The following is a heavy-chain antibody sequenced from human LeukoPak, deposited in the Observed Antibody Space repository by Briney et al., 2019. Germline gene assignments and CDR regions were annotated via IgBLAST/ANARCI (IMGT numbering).Heavy chain of an antibody. V-gene: IGHV3-30*18. D-gene: IGHD3-22*01. Sequence: GGSLRLSCAASGFTFSSYGMHWVCQAPGKGLEWVAVISYDGSNKYYADSVKGRFTISRDNSKNTLYLQMNSLRAEDTAVYYCAKDSYDSSPSLFDYWGQGTLVTVSS. CDR3: AKDSYDSSPSLFDY. J-gene: IGHJ4*02. CDR2: ISYDGSNK. CDR1: GFTFSSYG.